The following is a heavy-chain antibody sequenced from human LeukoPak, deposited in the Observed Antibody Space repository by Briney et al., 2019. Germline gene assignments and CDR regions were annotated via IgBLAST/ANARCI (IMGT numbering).Heavy chain of an antibody. D-gene: IGHD1-26*01. J-gene: IGHJ4*02. CDR3: AKVAQWELPPIYYFDY. V-gene: IGHV3-23*01. CDR2: GGST. Sequence: GGSTYYADSVKGRFTISRDNSKNTLYLQMNSLRAEDTAVYYCAKVAQWELPPIYYFDYWGQGTLVTVSS.